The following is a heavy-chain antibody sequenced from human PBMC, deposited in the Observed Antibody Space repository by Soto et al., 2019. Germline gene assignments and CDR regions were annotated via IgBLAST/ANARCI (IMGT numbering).Heavy chain of an antibody. D-gene: IGHD4-17*01. CDR3: ARGRGGDYGGNSGYYDY. CDR1: GFTFSGHG. CDR2: ICYDGSKK. Sequence: QVQLVESGGGVVRPGTSLRLSCAASGFTFSGHGMHWVRQAPGKGLEWMAVICYDGSKKYYGDSVKGRFTISRDNSKNTLFLQMNSLRVEDTAVYYCARGRGGDYGGNSGYYDYWGQGTLVTVYS. J-gene: IGHJ4*02. V-gene: IGHV3-33*01.